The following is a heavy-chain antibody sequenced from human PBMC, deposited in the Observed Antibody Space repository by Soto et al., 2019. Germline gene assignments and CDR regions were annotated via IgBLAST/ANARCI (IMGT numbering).Heavy chain of an antibody. CDR2: IIPIFGTA. D-gene: IGHD2-2*01. CDR3: AREAGAAILRYYYYYGMDV. CDR1: GGTFSSYA. V-gene: IGHV1-69*13. J-gene: IGHJ6*01. Sequence: SVKVSCKASGGTFSSYAISWVRQAPGQGLEWMGGIIPIFGTANYAQKFQGRVTITADESTSTAYMELSSLRSEDTAVYYCAREAGAAILRYYYYYGMDVGRQETTLTVPS.